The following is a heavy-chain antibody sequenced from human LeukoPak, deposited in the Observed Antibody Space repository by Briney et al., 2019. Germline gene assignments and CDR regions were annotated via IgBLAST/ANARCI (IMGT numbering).Heavy chain of an antibody. J-gene: IGHJ5*02. CDR2: ITSDGSSA. D-gene: IGHD2-21*02. Sequence: AGGSLRLSCAASGLTFSSYWLHWVRQVPGKGLVWVSRITSDGSSASHADSVKGRFTTSRDNARNTLYLQMNSLRAEDTAVYYCARGTSTALFDPWGQGTLVTVSS. CDR1: GLTFSSYW. CDR3: ARGTSTALFDP. V-gene: IGHV3-74*01.